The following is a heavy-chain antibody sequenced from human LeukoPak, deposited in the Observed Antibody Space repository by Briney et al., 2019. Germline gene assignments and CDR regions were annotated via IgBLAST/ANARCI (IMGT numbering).Heavy chain of an antibody. CDR1: GGSISSSNW. CDR2: IYHSGST. J-gene: IGHJ4*02. Sequence: SSGTLSLTCAVSGGSISSSNWWSWVRQPPGKGLEWIGEIYHSGSTNYNPSLKSRVTISVDKSKNQFSLKLSSVTAADTAVYYCARMYYDFWSGYYIDYWGQGTLVTVSS. V-gene: IGHV4-4*02. D-gene: IGHD3-3*01. CDR3: ARMYYDFWSGYYIDY.